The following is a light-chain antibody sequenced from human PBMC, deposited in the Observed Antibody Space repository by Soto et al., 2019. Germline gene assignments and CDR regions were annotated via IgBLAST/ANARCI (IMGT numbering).Light chain of an antibody. CDR2: GAS. CDR1: QSINKAY. V-gene: IGKV3-20*01. CDR3: KQHGTSPIT. Sequence: EIVLTQSPGTLALSPGDRATLSCRASQSINKAYLVWYQVKPGQAPRRLIYGASTRATGIQARFSGSGSGTEFTLIISSLQSEDFAVYYCKQHGTSPITFGQGTRLEIK. J-gene: IGKJ5*01.